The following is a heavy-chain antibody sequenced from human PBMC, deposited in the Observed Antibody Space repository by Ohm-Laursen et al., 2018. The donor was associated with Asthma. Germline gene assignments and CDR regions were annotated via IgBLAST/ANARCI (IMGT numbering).Heavy chain of an antibody. CDR2: INSVFGTS. CDR1: GGTFNDYV. Sequence: GASVKVSCKSLGGTFNDYVIGWVRQAPGQGLEWLGGINSVFGTSTYAQKFHDRFTITADESTSTVYMTLSSLTSEDTAVYYCARKAGSCITSNCYSSDFWGQGTLVTVSS. D-gene: IGHD2-15*01. J-gene: IGHJ4*02. V-gene: IGHV1-69*13. CDR3: ARKAGSCITSNCYSSDF.